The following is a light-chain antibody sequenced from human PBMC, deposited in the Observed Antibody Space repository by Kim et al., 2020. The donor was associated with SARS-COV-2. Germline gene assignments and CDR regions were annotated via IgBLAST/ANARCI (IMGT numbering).Light chain of an antibody. V-gene: IGKV1-5*03. CDR1: QSISSW. CDR3: QQYRT. Sequence: STLSASVGDRVTITCRASQSISSWLAWYRQKPGKAPKLLIYKASSLESGVPSRFSGSGSRTEFTLTISSLQPDDFATYYCQQYRTFGQGTKVDIK. J-gene: IGKJ1*01. CDR2: KAS.